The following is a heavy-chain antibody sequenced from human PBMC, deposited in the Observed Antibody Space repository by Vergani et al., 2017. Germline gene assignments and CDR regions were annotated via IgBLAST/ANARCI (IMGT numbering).Heavy chain of an antibody. D-gene: IGHD6-19*01. CDR2: IYYSGST. CDR1: GGSISSYY. V-gene: IGHV4-59*01. Sequence: QVQLQESGPGLVKPSETLSLTCTVSGGSISSYYWSWIRQPPGKGLEWIGYIYYSGSTNYNPSLKSRVTISVDTSKNQFSLKLSSVTAADTAVYYCARVAVAVAGTYFDYWSQGTLVTVSS. J-gene: IGHJ4*02. CDR3: ARVAVAVAGTYFDY.